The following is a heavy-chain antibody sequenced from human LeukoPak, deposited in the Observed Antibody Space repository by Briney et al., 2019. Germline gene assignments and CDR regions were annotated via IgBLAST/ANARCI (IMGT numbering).Heavy chain of an antibody. CDR3: ASPGGFDP. J-gene: IGHJ5*02. CDR2: IYYSGST. Sequence: SETLSLTCTVSGGSISSSSYYWGWIRQPPGKGLEWIGSIYYSGSTYYNPSLKSRVTISVDTSKNQFSLKLSPVAAAATDGYYCASPGGFDPWGQGTLVTVSS. V-gene: IGHV4-39*01. CDR1: GGSISSSSYY. D-gene: IGHD3-10*01.